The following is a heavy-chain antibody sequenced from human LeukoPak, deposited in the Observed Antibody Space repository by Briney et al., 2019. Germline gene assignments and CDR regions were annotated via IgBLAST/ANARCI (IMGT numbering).Heavy chain of an antibody. Sequence: PGGSLRLSCAASGFTFSTYWMSWVRQAPGKGLEWVANIKQDGSGKYYVDSVKGRFTISRDNAKNSLYLQMNSLRAEDTAVYYCANTVITTNRPLDYWGQGTLVTVSS. CDR2: IKQDGSGK. CDR3: ANTVITTNRPLDY. J-gene: IGHJ4*02. V-gene: IGHV3-7*03. D-gene: IGHD3-22*01. CDR1: GFTFSTYW.